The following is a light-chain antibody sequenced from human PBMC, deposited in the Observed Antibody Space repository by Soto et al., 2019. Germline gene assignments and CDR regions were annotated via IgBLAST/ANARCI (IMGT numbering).Light chain of an antibody. CDR2: DVN. J-gene: IGLJ1*01. CDR1: SSDVGGYNY. Sequence: QSVLTQPASVPGSPGQSITISCTGTSSDVGGYNYVSWYQQHPGKAPKLMIYDVNNRPSGVSNRFSGSKSGNSASLTISGLQAEDEADYYCSSYTCSSTLYVFGTGTKLTVL. V-gene: IGLV2-14*01. CDR3: SSYTCSSTLYV.